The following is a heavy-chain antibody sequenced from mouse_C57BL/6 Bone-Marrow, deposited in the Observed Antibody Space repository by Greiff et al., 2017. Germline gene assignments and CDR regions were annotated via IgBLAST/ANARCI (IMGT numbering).Heavy chain of an antibody. CDR3: ARCGVTAVCSSFDY. Sequence: QVQLQQPGAELVMPGASVKLSCKASGYTFTSYWMHWVKQRPGQGLEWIGEIDPSDSYTNYNQKFKGKSTLTVDKSSSTAYMQLSSLTSEDSAVCYCARCGVTAVCSSFDYWGQGTTLTVSS. J-gene: IGHJ2*01. V-gene: IGHV1-69*01. D-gene: IGHD1-1*01. CDR1: GYTFTSYW. CDR2: IDPSDSYT.